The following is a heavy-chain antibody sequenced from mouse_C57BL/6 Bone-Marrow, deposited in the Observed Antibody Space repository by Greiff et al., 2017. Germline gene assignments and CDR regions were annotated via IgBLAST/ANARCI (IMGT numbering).Heavy chain of an antibody. CDR2: IDPEDGET. CDR1: GFNIKDYY. V-gene: IGHV14-2*01. D-gene: IGHD1-1*01. J-gene: IGHJ3*01. Sequence: VQLQQSGAELVKPGASVKLSCTASGFNIKDYYMHWVKQRTEQGLEWIGRIDPEDGETKYAPEFQGKATITADTSSNTAYLQLSSLTSEYTAVYYCAPYYYGSSYSWFAYWGQGTLVTVSA. CDR3: APYYYGSSYSWFAY.